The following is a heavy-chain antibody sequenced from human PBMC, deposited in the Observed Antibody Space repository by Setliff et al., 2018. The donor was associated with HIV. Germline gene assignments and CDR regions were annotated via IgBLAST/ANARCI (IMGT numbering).Heavy chain of an antibody. CDR2: VYNPERI. CDR1: GDFFSSDYY. J-gene: IGHJ6*02. Sequence: SETLSLTCTVSGDFFSSDYYWGWIRQTPGKGLEWIGTVYNPERISYNPSLRSRVTISVDTSQNQFSLKLRSVTAADTGVYYCARPGSSSYYYAMDVWGLGTTVTAP. V-gene: IGHV4-38-2*02. CDR3: ARPGSSSYYYAMDV. D-gene: IGHD3-10*01.